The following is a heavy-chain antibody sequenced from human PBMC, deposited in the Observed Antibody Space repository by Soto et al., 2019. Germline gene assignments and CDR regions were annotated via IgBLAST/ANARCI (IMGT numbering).Heavy chain of an antibody. CDR3: ARRISRDIAARPGAIDY. Sequence: PSETLSLTCAVYGGSFSGYYWSWIRQPPGRGLEWIGEINHSGSTNYNPSLKSRVTISKDTSKNQFSLKLTSVTAADTAVYYCARRISRDIAARPGAIDYWGQGTLDTVSS. CDR1: GGSFSGYY. J-gene: IGHJ4*02. CDR2: INHSGST. V-gene: IGHV4-34*01. D-gene: IGHD6-6*01.